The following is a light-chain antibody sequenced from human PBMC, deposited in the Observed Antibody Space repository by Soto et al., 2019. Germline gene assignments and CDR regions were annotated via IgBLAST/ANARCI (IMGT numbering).Light chain of an antibody. CDR3: QQYGNSPPYT. CDR2: GSS. Sequence: EIVLTQSPGTLSLSPGERATLSCRASQSVSSNYLAWYQQKPGQAPRLLIYGSSSRATGIPDRFSGSGSGTDFTLTIRRLEPEDFALYFCQQYGNSPPYTFGQGTKVEIK. CDR1: QSVSSNY. J-gene: IGKJ2*01. V-gene: IGKV3-20*01.